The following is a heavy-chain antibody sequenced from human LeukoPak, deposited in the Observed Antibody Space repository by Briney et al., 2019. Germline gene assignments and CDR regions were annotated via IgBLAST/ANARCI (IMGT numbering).Heavy chain of an antibody. Sequence: GRPVRLSCAASGFTFTSYGMHWARQAPGKGLEWVALITYDGYYKYYSDSVKGRFTISSDTSKNTLYLQMNSLRAEDTAVYYCARDLSPVVRASPMGYWGQRTLGSASS. J-gene: IGHJ4*02. CDR2: ITYDGYYK. V-gene: IGHV3-30*03. D-gene: IGHD3-10*01. CDR1: GFTFTSYG. CDR3: ARDLSPVVRASPMGY.